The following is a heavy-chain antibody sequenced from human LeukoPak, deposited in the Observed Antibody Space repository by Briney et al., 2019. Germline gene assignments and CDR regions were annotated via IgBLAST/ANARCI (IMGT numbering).Heavy chain of an antibody. CDR1: GFTFSTYW. V-gene: IGHV3-7*01. CDR3: ARGGVSRFAY. CDR2: IKPDGSER. J-gene: IGHJ4*02. D-gene: IGHD3-10*01. Sequence: GGSLRLPCAAPGFTFSTYWMSWVRQAPGKGLEWVANIKPDGSERYYVDSVKGRFTISRDNAKNSLYLQMNSLRVEDTAVYYCARGGVSRFAYWGQGTLVTVSS.